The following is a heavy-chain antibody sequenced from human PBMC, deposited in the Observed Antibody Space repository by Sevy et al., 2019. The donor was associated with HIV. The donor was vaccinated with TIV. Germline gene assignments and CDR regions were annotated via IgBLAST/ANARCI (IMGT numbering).Heavy chain of an antibody. V-gene: IGHV1-2*02. CDR3: ARDDPLDYGSSSENFDY. D-gene: IGHD6-6*01. Sequence: ASVKVSCKASGYTFTGYYMHWVRQAPGQGLEWMGWINPNSGGTNYAQKFQGRVTMTRDTSISTAYMELSRLRSDDTAVYYCARDDPLDYGSSSENFDYWGQGTLVTVSS. CDR2: INPNSGGT. J-gene: IGHJ4*02. CDR1: GYTFTGYY.